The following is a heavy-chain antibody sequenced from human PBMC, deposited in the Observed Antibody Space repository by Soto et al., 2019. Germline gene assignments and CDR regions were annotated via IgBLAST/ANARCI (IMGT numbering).Heavy chain of an antibody. V-gene: IGHV3-11*01. CDR2: ISGSGAREI. Sequence: QVQLLHSGGGLVKPGGSLRLSCTASGLTFSYSYMTWIRQAPGKGLEWVSYISGSGAREIRYADSVMGRFTISRDNAKQSVYLQMESLRPDDTAVYYCASNVGLNYWGQGTLVIVSS. CDR3: ASNVGLNY. D-gene: IGHD1-26*01. CDR1: GLTFSYSY. J-gene: IGHJ4*02.